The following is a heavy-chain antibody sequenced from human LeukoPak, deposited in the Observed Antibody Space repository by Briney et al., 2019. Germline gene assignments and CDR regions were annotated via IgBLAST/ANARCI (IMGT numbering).Heavy chain of an antibody. D-gene: IGHD3-16*02. CDR1: GFTFSSYA. V-gene: IGHV3-23*01. CDR2: ISSSGDVT. Sequence: GGSLRLSCAASGFTFSSYAMHWVRQAPGKGLEWVSEISSSGDVTKYADSVQGRFTISRDNSKNMLYLHMNSLRAEDTALYYCAKEAAWANYRCYFDSWGQGTLVTVSS. J-gene: IGHJ4*02. CDR3: AKEAAWANYRCYFDS.